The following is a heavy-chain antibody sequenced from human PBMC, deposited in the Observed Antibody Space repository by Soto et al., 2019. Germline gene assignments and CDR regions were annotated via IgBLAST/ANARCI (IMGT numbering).Heavy chain of an antibody. Sequence: GGSLRLSCAASGFTFSSYAMHWVRQAPGKGLEWVAVISYDGSNKYYADSVKGRFTISRDNSKNTLYLQMNSLRAEDTAVYYCAKSPPVAGEHMTFDYWGQGTLVTVSS. D-gene: IGHD6-19*01. V-gene: IGHV3-30*18. CDR2: ISYDGSNK. J-gene: IGHJ4*02. CDR3: AKSPPVAGEHMTFDY. CDR1: GFTFSSYA.